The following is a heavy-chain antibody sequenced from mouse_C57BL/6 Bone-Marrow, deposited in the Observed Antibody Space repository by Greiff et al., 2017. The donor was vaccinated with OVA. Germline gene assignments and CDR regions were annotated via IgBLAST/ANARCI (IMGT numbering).Heavy chain of an antibody. V-gene: IGHV14-4*01. CDR2: IDPENGDT. D-gene: IGHD1-3*01. CDR1: GFTFKDDY. J-gene: IGHJ2*01. CDR3: TTSGNRDY. Sequence: VQLQQSGAELVRPGASVKLSCTASGFTFKDDYMHWVKQRPEQGLEWIGWIDPENGDTEYASKFQGKATITADTSSNTAYLQLSSLTSEDTAGYYCTTSGNRDYWGQGTTLTVSS.